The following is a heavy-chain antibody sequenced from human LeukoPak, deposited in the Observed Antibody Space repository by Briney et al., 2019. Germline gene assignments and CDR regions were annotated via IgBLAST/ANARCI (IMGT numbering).Heavy chain of an antibody. J-gene: IGHJ4*02. Sequence: GGSLRLSCAASGFTFSNAWMNWVRQAPGKGLEWVSTISSSGGSIYYADSVKGRFTISRDNSKNTLYLQMNSLRAEDTALYYCAKSFGYSYGNSWGQGTLVTVSS. CDR3: AKSFGYSYGNS. CDR2: ISSSGGSI. V-gene: IGHV3-23*01. D-gene: IGHD5-18*01. CDR1: GFTFSNAW.